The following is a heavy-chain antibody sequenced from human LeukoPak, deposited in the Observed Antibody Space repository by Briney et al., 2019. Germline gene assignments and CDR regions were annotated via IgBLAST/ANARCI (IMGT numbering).Heavy chain of an antibody. Sequence: PGGSLRLSCAASGFTFSSYEMNWVRQAPGKGLEWVSYMSSRGSTIYYADSVKGRFTISRDNAKNSLYLQMNSLRAEDTAVYYCARVYHYDSSGYYSYYFDYWGQGTLVTVSS. D-gene: IGHD3-22*01. V-gene: IGHV3-48*03. CDR3: ARVYHYDSSGYYSYYFDY. CDR1: GFTFSSYE. CDR2: MSSRGSTI. J-gene: IGHJ4*02.